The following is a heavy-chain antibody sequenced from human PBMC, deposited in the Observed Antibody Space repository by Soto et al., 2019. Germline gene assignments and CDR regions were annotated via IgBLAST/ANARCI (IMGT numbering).Heavy chain of an antibody. J-gene: IGHJ3*02. CDR1: GFTFSSYG. V-gene: IGHV3-33*01. CDR3: ARERKGFDAFDI. Sequence: QVQLVESGGGVVQPGRSLRLSCAASGFTFSSYGMHWVRQAPGKGLEWVAVIWYDGSNKYYADSVKGRFTISRDNSKNTLYLQMNSLRADDTAVYYCARERKGFDAFDIWCQGTMVTVSS. CDR2: IWYDGSNK.